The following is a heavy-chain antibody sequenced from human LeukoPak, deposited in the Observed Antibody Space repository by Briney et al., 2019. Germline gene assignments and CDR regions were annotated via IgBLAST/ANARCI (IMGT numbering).Heavy chain of an antibody. J-gene: IGHJ5*02. CDR1: GGSFSGYY. V-gene: IGHV4-34*01. Sequence: PSETLSLTCAVYGGSFSGYYWSWIRQPPGKGLEWIGEINHSGSTNYNPSLKSRVTISVDTSKNQFSLKLSSVTAADTAVYYCARPRYSSSWYFRVPRSPANWFDPWGQGTLVTVSS. D-gene: IGHD6-13*01. CDR3: ARPRYSSSWYFRVPRSPANWFDP. CDR2: INHSGST.